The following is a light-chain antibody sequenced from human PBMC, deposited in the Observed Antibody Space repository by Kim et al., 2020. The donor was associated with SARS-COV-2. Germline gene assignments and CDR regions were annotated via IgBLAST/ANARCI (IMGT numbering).Light chain of an antibody. CDR3: SSFTRNTTHV. CDR1: SSDVGAYNY. J-gene: IGLJ1*01. Sequence: QSALTQPASVSGSPGQSITISCTGTSSDVGAYNYVSWYQQHPGKAPKLMIYDVSGRPSGVSNRFSGSKSGNTASLTISGLQAEDEADYYCSSFTRNTTHVFGTGTKVTVL. V-gene: IGLV2-14*03. CDR2: DVS.